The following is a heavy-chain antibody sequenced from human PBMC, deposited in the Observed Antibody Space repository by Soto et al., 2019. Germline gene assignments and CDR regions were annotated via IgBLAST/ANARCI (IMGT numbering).Heavy chain of an antibody. Sequence: QPGGSLRLSCAASGFTFSSYGMHWVRQAPGKGLEWVAVISYDGSNKYYADSVKGRFTISRDNFKNTLYLQMNSLRAEDTAVYYCAKDLRLYSSSWYEVGAFDIWGQGTMVTVSS. CDR3: AKDLRLYSSSWYEVGAFDI. CDR1: GFTFSSYG. J-gene: IGHJ3*02. CDR2: ISYDGSNK. D-gene: IGHD6-13*01. V-gene: IGHV3-30*18.